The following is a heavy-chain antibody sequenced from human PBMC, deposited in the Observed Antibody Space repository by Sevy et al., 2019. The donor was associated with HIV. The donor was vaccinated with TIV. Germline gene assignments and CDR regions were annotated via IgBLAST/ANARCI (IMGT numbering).Heavy chain of an antibody. CDR3: ARVKDTSYYYGSGSYYSLDY. J-gene: IGHJ4*02. V-gene: IGHV3-11*06. D-gene: IGHD3-10*01. Sequence: GGSLRLSCAASGFTFSDYYMSWIRQAPGKGLEWVSYISSSSSYTNYADSVKGRFTISRDNAKNSLYLQMNSLRAADTAVYYCARVKDTSYYYGSGSYYSLDYWGQGTLVTVS. CDR1: GFTFSDYY. CDR2: ISSSSSYT.